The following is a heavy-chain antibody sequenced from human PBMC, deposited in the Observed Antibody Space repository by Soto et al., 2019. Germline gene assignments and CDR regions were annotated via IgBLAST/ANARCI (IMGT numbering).Heavy chain of an antibody. V-gene: IGHV1-46*01. CDR2: INPSDGNT. CDR3: ARTQCPLHIVVVTAICWFDP. Sequence: GASVKVSCKASGYTFTSYYMHWVRQAPGQGLEWMGIINPSDGNTSYAQKFQGRVTMTTDTSTSTAYMELRSLRSDDTAVYYCARTQCPLHIVVVTAICWFDPWGQGTLVTVSS. J-gene: IGHJ5*02. D-gene: IGHD2-21*02. CDR1: GYTFTSYY.